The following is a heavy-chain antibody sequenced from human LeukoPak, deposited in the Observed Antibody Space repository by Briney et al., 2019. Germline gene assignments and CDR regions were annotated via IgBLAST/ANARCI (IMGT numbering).Heavy chain of an antibody. CDR1: GNTLTGYY. V-gene: IGHV1-2*02. CDR2: INPNSGGT. Sequence: ASVKVSCKASGNTLTGYYMHWVRQAPGQGLEWMGWINPNSGGTNYAQKFQGRVTMTRDTSISTAYMELSRLRSDDTAVYYCARDGLGAVAGGNNWFDPWGQGTLVTVSS. D-gene: IGHD6-19*01. J-gene: IGHJ5*02. CDR3: ARDGLGAVAGGNNWFDP.